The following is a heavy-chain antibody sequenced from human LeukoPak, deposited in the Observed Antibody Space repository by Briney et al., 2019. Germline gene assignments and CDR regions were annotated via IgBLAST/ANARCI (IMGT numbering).Heavy chain of an antibody. D-gene: IGHD2-2*01. J-gene: IGHJ4*02. CDR1: GFTFSSYG. Sequence: GGSLRLSCAAPGFTFSSYGMHWVRQAPGKGLEWVAVISYDGSNKYYADSVKGRFTISRDNSKNTLYLQMNSLRAEDTAVYYCAKDRVVVPAAIPETDYWGQGTLVTVSS. CDR2: ISYDGSNK. V-gene: IGHV3-30*18. CDR3: AKDRVVVPAAIPETDY.